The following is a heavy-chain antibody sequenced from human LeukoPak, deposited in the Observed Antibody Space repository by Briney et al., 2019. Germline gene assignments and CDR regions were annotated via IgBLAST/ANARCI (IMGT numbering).Heavy chain of an antibody. Sequence: ASVKVSRKASGYTFTDYYIHWVRQAPGQGLEYMGWITPNSGGTNSAQKFQGRVTMTRDTSISTAHMELSRLTSDDTAVYYCARGNSDGSGYWGQGTLVTVSS. D-gene: IGHD5-24*01. J-gene: IGHJ4*02. CDR3: ARGNSDGSGY. CDR1: GYTFTDYY. CDR2: ITPNSGGT. V-gene: IGHV1-2*02.